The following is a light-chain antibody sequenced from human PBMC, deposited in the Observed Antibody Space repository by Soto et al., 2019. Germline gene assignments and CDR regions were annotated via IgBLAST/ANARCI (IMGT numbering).Light chain of an antibody. Sequence: QSALTQPASVSESPGQSITIPCTGTSSDIGGYNYVSWYQQYPGKAPKLMIYDVTNRPSGVSNRFSGSKSGNMASLTISGLQAEDEANYYCSSYTSSNSLVVFGGGTKLTVL. V-gene: IGLV2-14*01. CDR1: SSDIGGYNY. J-gene: IGLJ2*01. CDR2: DVT. CDR3: SSYTSSNSLVV.